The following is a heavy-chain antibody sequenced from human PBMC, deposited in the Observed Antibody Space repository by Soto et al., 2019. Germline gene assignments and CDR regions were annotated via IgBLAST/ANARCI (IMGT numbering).Heavy chain of an antibody. D-gene: IGHD3-9*01. CDR1: GLTFSTYA. CDR2: INSYGTYT. J-gene: IGHJ6*02. CDR3: ARWTGFYGMDV. Sequence: PGGFLRLSCSASGLTFSTYAMHWVRQAPGKGLECVSAINSYGTYTYYADSVKGRFTISRDNAKNSLYLQMSSLRVEDTAVYYCARWTGFYGMDVWGQGTTVTVSS. V-gene: IGHV3-64*04.